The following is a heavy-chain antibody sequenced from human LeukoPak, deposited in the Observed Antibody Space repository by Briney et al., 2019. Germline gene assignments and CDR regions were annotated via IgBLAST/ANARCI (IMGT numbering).Heavy chain of an antibody. D-gene: IGHD6-19*01. J-gene: IGHJ3*02. V-gene: IGHV3-30-3*02. CDR2: ISYDGSNK. CDR3: AKPTSGYSSGWYRGAFDI. CDR1: GFTFSSYA. Sequence: GRSLRLSCAASGFTFSSYAMHWVRQAPGKGLEWVAVISYDGSNKYYADSVKGRFTISRDNSKNTLYLQMNSLRAEDTAVYYCAKPTSGYSSGWYRGAFDIWGQGTMVTVSS.